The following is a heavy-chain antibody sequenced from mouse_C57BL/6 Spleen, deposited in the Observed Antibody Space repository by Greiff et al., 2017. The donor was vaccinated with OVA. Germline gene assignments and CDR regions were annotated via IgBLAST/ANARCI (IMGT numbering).Heavy chain of an antibody. Sequence: QVQLQQSGAELVRPGASVTLSCKASGYTFTDYYIHWVKQRPGQGLEWIARIYPGSGNTYYNEKFKGKATLTADKSSSTAYMQLSSLTSEDSAVYFCAREDYVSSLPFDYWGQGTTLTVSS. CDR2: IYPGSGNT. D-gene: IGHD1-1*01. CDR3: AREDYVSSLPFDY. J-gene: IGHJ2*01. CDR1: GYTFTDYY. V-gene: IGHV1-76*01.